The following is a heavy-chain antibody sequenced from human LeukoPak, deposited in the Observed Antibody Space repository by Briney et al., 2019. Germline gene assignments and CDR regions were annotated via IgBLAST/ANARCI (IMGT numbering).Heavy chain of an antibody. CDR2: IYYSGST. CDR3: TRGSIAYYYMDV. D-gene: IGHD3-22*01. Sequence: SETLSLTCRVSGASINSGSNYWGWIRQPPGKGLEWIGNIYYSGSTNYNPSLKSRVTISVDTSKNQFSLKLSSVTAADTAVYYCTRGSIAYYYMDVWGKGTTVTISS. J-gene: IGHJ6*03. V-gene: IGHV4-61*01. CDR1: GASINSGSNY.